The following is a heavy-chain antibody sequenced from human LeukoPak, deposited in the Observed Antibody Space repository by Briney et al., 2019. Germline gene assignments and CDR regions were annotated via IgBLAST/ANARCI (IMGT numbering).Heavy chain of an antibody. D-gene: IGHD3-22*01. V-gene: IGHV3-48*04. Sequence: AGGSLRLSCAASGFTFSTYSMNWVRQAPGKGLEWVSYISSSSTTIYYADSVKGRFTISRDNAKNTLYLQMNSLRAEDTAVYYCAREGDSSGYYIDYWGQGTLVTVSS. CDR3: AREGDSSGYYIDY. J-gene: IGHJ4*02. CDR2: ISSSSTTI. CDR1: GFTFSTYS.